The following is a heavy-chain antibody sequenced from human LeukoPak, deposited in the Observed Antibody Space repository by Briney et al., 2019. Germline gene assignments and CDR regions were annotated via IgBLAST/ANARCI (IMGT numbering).Heavy chain of an antibody. CDR3: ARTDYYGSEIGY. V-gene: IGHV3-64*01. CDR2: ISSNGGST. Sequence: GGSLRLSCAASGFTFSSYAMHWVRQAPGEGLEYVSAISSNGGSTYYANSVKGRFTISRDNSKNTLYLQMGSLRAEDMAVYYCARTDYYGSEIGYWGQGTLVTVSS. CDR1: GFTFSSYA. D-gene: IGHD3-10*01. J-gene: IGHJ4*02.